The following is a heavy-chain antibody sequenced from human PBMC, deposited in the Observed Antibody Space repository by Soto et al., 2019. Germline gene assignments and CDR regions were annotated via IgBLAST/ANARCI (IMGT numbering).Heavy chain of an antibody. V-gene: IGHV1-69*01. D-gene: IGHD3-16*01. J-gene: IGHJ4*02. CDR2: IIPSLGTA. CDR3: ARTNFYETAGVFDYLAY. Sequence: QAHLVQAGAEVKKPGSSVKVSCKVTGGTFSRYSLCWVRQAPGHGLQWMGGIIPSLGTAKYAQKFQGRVTIAADESPRTAYMELCTLTSDDTAVYFCARTNFYETAGVFDYLAYWGQGTRVTVPS. CDR1: GGTFSRYS.